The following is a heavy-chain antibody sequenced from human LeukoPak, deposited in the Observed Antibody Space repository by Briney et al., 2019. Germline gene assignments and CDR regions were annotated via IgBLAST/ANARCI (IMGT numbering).Heavy chain of an antibody. Sequence: NPGGSLRLSYAASGFTFSSYSMNWVRQAPGKGLEWVSSISSSSSYIYYADSVKGRFTISRDNAKNSLYLQMNSLRAEDTAVYYCARTSYYYDSSGHIDAFDIWGQGTMVTVSS. CDR2: ISSSSSYI. CDR3: ARTSYYYDSSGHIDAFDI. CDR1: GFTFSSYS. J-gene: IGHJ3*02. V-gene: IGHV3-21*01. D-gene: IGHD3-22*01.